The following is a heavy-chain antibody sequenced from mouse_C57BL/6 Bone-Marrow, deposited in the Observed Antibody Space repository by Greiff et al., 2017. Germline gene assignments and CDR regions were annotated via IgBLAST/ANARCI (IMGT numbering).Heavy chain of an antibody. CDR1: GYSITSGYY. D-gene: IGHD2-4*01. CDR2: ISYDGSN. CDR3: ARDMDYDYGPFAY. V-gene: IGHV3-6*01. J-gene: IGHJ3*01. Sequence: ESGPGLVKPSQSLSLTCSVTGYSITSGYYWNWIRQFPGNKLEWMGYISYDGSNNYNPSLKNRISITRDTSKNQLFLKLNSVTTEDTATYYCARDMDYDYGPFAYWGQGTLVTVSA.